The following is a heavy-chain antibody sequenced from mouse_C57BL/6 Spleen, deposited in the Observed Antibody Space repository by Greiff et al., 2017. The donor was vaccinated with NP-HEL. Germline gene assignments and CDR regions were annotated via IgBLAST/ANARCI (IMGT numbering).Heavy chain of an antibody. V-gene: IGHV1-76*01. D-gene: IGHD1-1*01. J-gene: IGHJ4*01. CDR2: IYPGSGNT. CDR1: GYTFTDYY. Sequence: QVQLQQSGAELVRPGASVKLSCKASGYTFTDYYINWVKQRPGQGLEWIARIYPGSGNTYYNEKFKGKATLTAEKSSSTAYMQLSSLTSEDSAVYFCASFYYYGSSYPLYAMDYWGQGTSVTVSS. CDR3: ASFYYYGSSYPLYAMDY.